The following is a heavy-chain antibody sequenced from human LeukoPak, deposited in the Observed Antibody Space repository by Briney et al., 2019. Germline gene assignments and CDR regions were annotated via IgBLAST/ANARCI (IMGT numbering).Heavy chain of an antibody. CDR1: GFSFSTSGVG. Sequence: SGPTLVKPTQTLTLTCTFSGFSFSTSGVGVGWIRQPPGKALGWLAVIYWDEDKRYRPSLKSRLTITKDTSKNQVVLTMTNMDPVDTATYYCARSPYYDILTGSRGTFDYWGRGILVAVSS. J-gene: IGHJ4*02. D-gene: IGHD3-9*01. CDR2: IYWDEDK. V-gene: IGHV2-5*02. CDR3: ARSPYYDILTGSRGTFDY.